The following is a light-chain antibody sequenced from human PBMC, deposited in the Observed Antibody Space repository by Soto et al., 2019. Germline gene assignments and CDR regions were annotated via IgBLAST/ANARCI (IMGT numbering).Light chain of an antibody. CDR3: NSYTNSDTVI. CDR2: AVN. J-gene: IGLJ2*01. V-gene: IGLV2-14*01. CDR1: SSDIGSYHY. Sequence: QSALTQAASVSGSPGQSMTISCTGTSSDIGSYHYVSWYQQRPGKAPKVLIYAVNNRPSGISDRFSGSKSGNTASLTISGLKAEDEAVYYCNSYTNSDTVIFGGGTKVTVL.